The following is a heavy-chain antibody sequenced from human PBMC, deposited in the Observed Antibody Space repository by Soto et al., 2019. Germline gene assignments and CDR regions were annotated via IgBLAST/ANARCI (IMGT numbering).Heavy chain of an antibody. V-gene: IGHV4-39*01. D-gene: IGHD6-13*01. J-gene: IGHJ4*02. CDR2: IYYSGST. Sequence: SETLSLTCTVSGGSISSSSYYWGWIRQPPGKGLEWIGSIYYSGSTYYNPSLKSRVTISVDTSKNQFSLKLSSVTAADTAVYYCARHAPGIAAPVGYFDYWGQGTLVTVSS. CDR1: GGSISSSSYY. CDR3: ARHAPGIAAPVGYFDY.